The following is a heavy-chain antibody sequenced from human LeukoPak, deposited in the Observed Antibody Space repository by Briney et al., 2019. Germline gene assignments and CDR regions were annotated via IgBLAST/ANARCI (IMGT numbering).Heavy chain of an antibody. Sequence: QPGGSLRLSCAASGFIFSNYAMHWVRQAPGKGLEWVALISYDGSNTYYADSVKGRFTISRDNSKNTLDLEMNSLRSEDTAVYYCATEDAGPNTDAFDMWGQGTMVTVSS. CDR2: ISYDGSNT. J-gene: IGHJ3*02. CDR3: ATEDAGPNTDAFDM. CDR1: GFIFSNYA. D-gene: IGHD2-8*01. V-gene: IGHV3-30*04.